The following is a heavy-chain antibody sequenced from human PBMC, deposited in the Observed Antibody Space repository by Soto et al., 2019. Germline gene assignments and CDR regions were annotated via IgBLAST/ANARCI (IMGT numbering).Heavy chain of an antibody. CDR1: GGTFSSYA. CDR3: ASHNNTGYYDFWSGYYRLDY. V-gene: IGHV1-69*13. CDR2: IIPIFGTA. J-gene: IGHJ4*02. D-gene: IGHD3-3*01. Sequence: SVKVSCKASGGTFSSYAISWVRQAPGQGLEWMGGIIPIFGTANYAQKFQGRVTITADESTSTAYMELSSLRSEDTAVYYCASHNNTGYYDFWSGYYRLDYWGQGTLVTVSS.